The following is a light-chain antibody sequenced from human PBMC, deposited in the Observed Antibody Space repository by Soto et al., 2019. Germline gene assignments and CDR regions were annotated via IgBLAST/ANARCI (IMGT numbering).Light chain of an antibody. CDR1: QSVSYN. CDR3: QQYKNWPPLT. Sequence: EIVMTQSPATLSVSPGERATLSCRASQSVSYNLAWYQQKPGQGRRHLIYGAFTRATGIPARFSGSGSGTEFTLTISSLQSEDFGVYYCQQYKNWPPLTFGGGTKVEIK. J-gene: IGKJ4*02. CDR2: GAF. V-gene: IGKV3-15*01.